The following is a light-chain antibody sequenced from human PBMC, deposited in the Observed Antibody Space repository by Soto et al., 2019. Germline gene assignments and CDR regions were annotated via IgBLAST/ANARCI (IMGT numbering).Light chain of an antibody. V-gene: IGKV2-28*01. Sequence: DSVLTQSRNSLAVTPGESASISCTASQSLLLSSGNNYLDWYLQKPGQSPQLLIYLGSTRASGVPDRFSGSGSGTDFTLKIITVEAEAVGVYYCAQALQTGTFGGGTRWIS. CDR1: QSLLLSSGNNY. CDR3: AQALQTGT. J-gene: IGKJ4*01. CDR2: LGS.